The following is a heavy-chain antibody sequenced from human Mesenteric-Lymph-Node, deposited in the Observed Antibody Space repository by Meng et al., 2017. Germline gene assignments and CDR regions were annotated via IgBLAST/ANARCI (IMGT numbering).Heavy chain of an antibody. V-gene: IGHV5-51*01. CDR1: GYSFSSYW. CDR3: AKLGGYCSSTNCYRGDYFDY. CDR2: IYPGDSDT. D-gene: IGHD2-2*01. Sequence: GESLKISCTGSGYSFSSYWIGWVRQLPGKGLEWMGIIYPGDSDTRYSPSFQGQVIISVDKSINTAYLQWSSLKAPDAAMYYCAKLGGYCSSTNCYRGDYFDYWGQGTLVTVSS. J-gene: IGHJ4*02.